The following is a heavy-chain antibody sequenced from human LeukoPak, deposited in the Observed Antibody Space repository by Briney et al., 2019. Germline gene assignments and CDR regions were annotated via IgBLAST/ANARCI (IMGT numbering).Heavy chain of an antibody. V-gene: IGHV1-69*01. CDR2: IIPIFGTA. CDR3: ARDYAGYNYWDC. CDR1: GGTFSSYA. J-gene: IGHJ4*02. D-gene: IGHD5-24*01. Sequence: ASVKVSCKASGGTFSSYAISWARQAPGQGLEWMGGIIPIFGTANYAQKFQGRVTITADESTSTAYMELSSLRSEDTAVYYCARDYAGYNYWDCWGQGTLVTVSS.